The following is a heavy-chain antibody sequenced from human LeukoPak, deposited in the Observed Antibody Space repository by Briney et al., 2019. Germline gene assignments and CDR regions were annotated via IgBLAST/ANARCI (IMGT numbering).Heavy chain of an antibody. CDR3: ARDGHWCSGGSCPYYYYGMDV. V-gene: IGHV3-48*03. Sequence: PGGSLRLSCAASGFTFSSYEMNWVRQAPGKGLEWVSYISSSGSTIYYADSVKGRFTISRDNAKNSLYLQMNSLRAEDTAVYYCARDGHWCSGGSCPYYYYGMDVWSQGTTVTVSS. CDR2: ISSSGSTI. D-gene: IGHD2-15*01. J-gene: IGHJ6*02. CDR1: GFTFSSYE.